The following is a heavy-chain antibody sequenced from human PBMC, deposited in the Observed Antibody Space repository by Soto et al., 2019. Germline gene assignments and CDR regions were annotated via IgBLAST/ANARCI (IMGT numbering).Heavy chain of an antibody. CDR2: IIPIFGTA. D-gene: IGHD6-13*01. CDR3: ARGSSSWYPPFSAYYYYYGMDV. Sequence: SVKVSCKASGGTFSSYAISWVRQAPGQGLEWMGGIIPIFGTANYAQKFQGRVTITADESTSTAYMELSSLRSEDTAVYYCARGSSSWYPPFSAYYYYYGMDVWGQGTTVTVSS. CDR1: GGTFSSYA. J-gene: IGHJ6*02. V-gene: IGHV1-69*13.